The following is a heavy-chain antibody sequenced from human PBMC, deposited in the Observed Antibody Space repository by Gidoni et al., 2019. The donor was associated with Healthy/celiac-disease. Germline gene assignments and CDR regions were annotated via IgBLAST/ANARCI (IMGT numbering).Heavy chain of an antibody. V-gene: IGHV3-30*01. Sequence: QVQLVESGGGVVQPGRSLRLSCAASVFTFSSYAMHWVRQAPGKGLEWVAVISYDGSNKYYADSVKGRFTISRDNSKNTLYLQMNSLRAEDTAVYYCARIGAAAFLHWGQGTLVTVSS. CDR3: ARIGAAAFLH. CDR1: VFTFSSYA. D-gene: IGHD6-13*01. CDR2: ISYDGSNK. J-gene: IGHJ1*01.